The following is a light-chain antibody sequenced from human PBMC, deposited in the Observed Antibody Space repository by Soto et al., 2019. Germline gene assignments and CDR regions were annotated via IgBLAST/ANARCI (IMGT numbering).Light chain of an antibody. J-gene: IGLJ6*01. Sequence: SYELTQPPSVSVSLGQMARITCSGEALPKKYAYWYQQKPGQFPVLVIYKDSERPSGIPERFSGSSSGTIVTLTISGVQAEDEADYYCLSADSSGTDNVFGSGTQLTVL. CDR3: LSADSSGTDNV. CDR2: KDS. CDR1: ALPKKY. V-gene: IGLV3-16*01.